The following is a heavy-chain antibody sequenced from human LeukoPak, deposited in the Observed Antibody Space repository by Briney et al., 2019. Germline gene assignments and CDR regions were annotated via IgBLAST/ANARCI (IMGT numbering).Heavy chain of an antibody. CDR2: VWYDGSNK. J-gene: IGHJ4*02. Sequence: PGGSLRLSCAASGFIFSNYGMHWVRQAPGKGLEWVAVVWYDGSNKYYADSVKGRFTISRDNSKNTLYLQMNSLRAEDTAVYYCASGGTNYDFWSGYLGGDFDYWGQGTLVTVSS. CDR3: ASGGTNYDFWSGYLGGDFDY. CDR1: GFIFSNYG. D-gene: IGHD3-3*01. V-gene: IGHV3-33*01.